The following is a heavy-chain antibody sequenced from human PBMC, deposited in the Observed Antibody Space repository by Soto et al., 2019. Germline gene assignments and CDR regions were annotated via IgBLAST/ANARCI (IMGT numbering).Heavy chain of an antibody. CDR1: DGSINNNY. D-gene: IGHD6-25*01. J-gene: IGHJ4*02. Sequence: SETLSLTCTVSDGSINNNYWTWIRQPPGKGLEWMGYIYYRGNTNINPSLRSRLTILVDTSKNQFSLKLTSVTAADTAVYYCARMKSGWNYLDSWGQGTLVTVSS. V-gene: IGHV4-59*01. CDR3: ARMKSGWNYLDS. CDR2: IYYRGNT.